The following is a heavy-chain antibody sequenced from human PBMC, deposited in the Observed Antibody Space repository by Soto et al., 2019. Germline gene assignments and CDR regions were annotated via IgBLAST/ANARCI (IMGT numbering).Heavy chain of an antibody. CDR1: GYTFTNYW. Sequence: GASLKISCKGSGYTFTNYWIGWVRQMPGKGLEWMGIIYPGDSDTKYNPSFQGQVTISADKSITTTYLRWTSLKASDTAIYYCAASIFYYGMDVWGQGTTVTVSS. J-gene: IGHJ6*02. V-gene: IGHV5-51*01. CDR2: IYPGDSDT. CDR3: AASIFYYGMDV.